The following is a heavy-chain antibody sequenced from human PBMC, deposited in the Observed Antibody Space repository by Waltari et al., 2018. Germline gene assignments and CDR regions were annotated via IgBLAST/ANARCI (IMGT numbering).Heavy chain of an antibody. D-gene: IGHD3-22*01. J-gene: IGHJ4*02. CDR3: ARGGWHYFDY. V-gene: IGHV4-59*01. CDR1: GGSISSYY. CDR2: IYHSGST. Sequence: QVQLQASGPGLVKPSETLSLTCTVSGGSISSYYWSWIRQPPGKGLEWIGYIYHSGSTNYNPSLKSRVTISVDTSKNQFSLKLSSVTAADTAVYYCARGGWHYFDYWGQGTLVTVSS.